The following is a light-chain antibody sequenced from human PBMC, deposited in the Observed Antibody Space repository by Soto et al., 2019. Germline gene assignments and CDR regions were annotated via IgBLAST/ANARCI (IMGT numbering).Light chain of an antibody. J-gene: IGKJ1*01. V-gene: IGKV3-11*01. CDR2: DAS. Sequence: EIVLTQSPATLSLSPGERATLSCRASQSLSSNFLAWYQQKPGQAPRLLIYDASNRATGIPARFSGSGSETVFTLTSSRLEDEDVAVYYYQQRSNSPTFGQGTKVDIK. CDR3: QQRSNSPT. CDR1: QSLSSN.